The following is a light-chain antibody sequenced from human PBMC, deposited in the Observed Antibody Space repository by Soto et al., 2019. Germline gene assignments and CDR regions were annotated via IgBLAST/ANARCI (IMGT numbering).Light chain of an antibody. J-gene: IGKJ3*01. CDR1: QSVSSSY. CDR3: QQFGLSPRFT. V-gene: IGKV3-20*01. Sequence: VLTQSPGILSLSPGERATLACWASQSVSSSYIAWYQQKPGQAPRLLIYRTSSRATGIPDRFSGSGSGTDFTLTISRLEPEDFAGYYCQQFGLSPRFTFGPGTKVDV. CDR2: RTS.